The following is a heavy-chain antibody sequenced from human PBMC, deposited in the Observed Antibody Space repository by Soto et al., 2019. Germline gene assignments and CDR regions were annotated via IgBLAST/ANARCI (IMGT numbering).Heavy chain of an antibody. CDR1: GGSISSYY. D-gene: IGHD6-13*01. Sequence: SETLSLTCTVSGGSISSYYWSWIRQPPGKGLEWIGYIYYSGSTNYNPSLKSRVTISVDTSKNQFSLKLSSVTAADTAVYYCARIKDSRGYYYYGMDVWGQGTTVTVSS. CDR3: ARIKDSRGYYYYGMDV. CDR2: IYYSGST. V-gene: IGHV4-59*12. J-gene: IGHJ6*02.